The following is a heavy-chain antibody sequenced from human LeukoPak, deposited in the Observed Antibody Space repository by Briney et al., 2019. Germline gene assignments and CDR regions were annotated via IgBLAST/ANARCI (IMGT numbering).Heavy chain of an antibody. CDR1: GGTFSSYA. CDR2: IIPIFGTA. D-gene: IGHD6-19*01. J-gene: IGHJ5*02. Sequence: GASVKVSCKASGGTFSSYAISWVRQAPGQGLEWMGGIIPIFGTANYAQKFQGRVTITADESTSTAYMELSSLRSEDTAVYYCARGYSSAMYNWFDPWGQGTLVTVSS. CDR3: ARGYSSAMYNWFDP. V-gene: IGHV1-69*01.